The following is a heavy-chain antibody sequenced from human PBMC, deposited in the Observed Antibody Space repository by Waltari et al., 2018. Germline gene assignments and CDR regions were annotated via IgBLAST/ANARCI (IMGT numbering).Heavy chain of an antibody. D-gene: IGHD4-4*01. J-gene: IGHJ6*02. CDR3: AREKGLTTRYYYYYYGMDV. V-gene: IGHV4-34*01. CDR2: INHSGST. Sequence: QVQLQQWGAGLLKPSETLSLTCAVYGGSFSGYYWSWIRQPPGKGLEWIGEINHSGSTNYHPSRKSRVTISVDTSKNQFSLKLSSVTAADTAVYYCAREKGLTTRYYYYYYGMDVWGQGTTVTVSS. CDR1: GGSFSGYY.